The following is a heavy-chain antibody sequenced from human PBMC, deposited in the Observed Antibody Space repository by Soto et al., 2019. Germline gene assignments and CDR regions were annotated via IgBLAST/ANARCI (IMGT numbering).Heavy chain of an antibody. J-gene: IGHJ4*02. Sequence: EVQLLESGGALVQPGGSLRLSCAASGFTFSNHAMNWVRQAPGKGLEWVSTXSDSGSTYYADSVKGRFTISRDNSKNTXXXXXXXXXXXXXXXXXXXXXXXXXXXXXXXXXXFFDHWGQGTLVIVSS. CDR3: XXXXXXXXXXXXXXXXFFDH. CDR2: XSDSGST. CDR1: GFTFSNHA. V-gene: IGHV3-23*01.